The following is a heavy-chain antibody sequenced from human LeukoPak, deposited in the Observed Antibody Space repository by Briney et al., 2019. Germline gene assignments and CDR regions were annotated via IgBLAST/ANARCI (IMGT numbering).Heavy chain of an antibody. V-gene: IGHV4-34*01. CDR3: ARGRQEVSMIAVVFTGSSFYFDS. CDR1: GGSFSDYH. Sequence: SETLSLTCAVYGGSFSDYHWTWIRQSPGKRLEWIGEVNPSGGTNYNPSLKRRVSISMDTSKNQFSLRLNSVTAADTAVYYCARGRQEVSMIAVVFTGSSFYFDSWGQGTLVTVSS. J-gene: IGHJ4*02. CDR2: VNPSGGT. D-gene: IGHD3-22*01.